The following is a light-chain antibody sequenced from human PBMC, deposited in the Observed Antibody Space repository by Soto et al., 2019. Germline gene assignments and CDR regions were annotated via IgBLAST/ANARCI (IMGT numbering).Light chain of an antibody. CDR1: QSINNW. CDR2: GAS. CDR3: QHYTRY. Sequence: DIQMTQSPSTLSASVGDRVTITCRASQSINNWLAWYQLKPGKAPKLLIYGASSLESGDPSRLSGSGSGTEITLPISSLQPEDFTTYDCQHYTRYFGQGTKLELK. J-gene: IGKJ2*01. V-gene: IGKV1-5*03.